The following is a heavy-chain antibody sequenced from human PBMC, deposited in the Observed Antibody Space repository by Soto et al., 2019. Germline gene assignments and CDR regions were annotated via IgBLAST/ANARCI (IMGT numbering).Heavy chain of an antibody. CDR3: ARGDSTDCSNGVCSFFYYYGMDV. CDR2: INPKSGGT. D-gene: IGHD2-8*01. CDR1: GYSFTDYH. V-gene: IGHV1-2*04. Sequence: ASVKVSCKASGYSFTDYHIHWVRQAPGQGLEWLGRINPKSGGTSTAQKFQGWVTMTTDTSISTASMELTRLTSDDTAIYYCARGDSTDCSNGVCSFFYYYGMDVWGQGTTVTVSS. J-gene: IGHJ6*02.